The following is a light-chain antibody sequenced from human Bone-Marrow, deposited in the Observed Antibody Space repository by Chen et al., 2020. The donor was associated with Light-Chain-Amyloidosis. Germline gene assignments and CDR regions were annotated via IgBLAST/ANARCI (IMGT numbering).Light chain of an antibody. CDR2: DDS. CDR3: QVWDRSSDRPV. Sequence: SYVLTPPSSVSVAPGQTATIACGGHNIGSTSVHWYQQTPGQAPLLVVYDDSDRPSGIPARLSGSNSGNTATLTISRVEAGDEADYYCQVWDRSSDRPVFGGGTKLTVL. J-gene: IGLJ3*02. V-gene: IGLV3-21*02. CDR1: NIGSTS.